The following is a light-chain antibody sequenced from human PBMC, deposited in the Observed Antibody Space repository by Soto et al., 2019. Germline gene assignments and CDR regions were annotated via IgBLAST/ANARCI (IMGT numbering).Light chain of an antibody. V-gene: IGLV8-61*01. CDR1: SGSVSANYY. Sequence: QAVVTQEPSFSVSPGRTVTLTCGLNSGSVSANYYPSWYQQTPGQAPRTLIYNTNTRSSGVPDRFFGSILGNKAALTITGAQADDESDYSCVLYMGSGIWVFGGGTQLTVL. J-gene: IGLJ3*02. CDR2: NTN. CDR3: VLYMGSGIWV.